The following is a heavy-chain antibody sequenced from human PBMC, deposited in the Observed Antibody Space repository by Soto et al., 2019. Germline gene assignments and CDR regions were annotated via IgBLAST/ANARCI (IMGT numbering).Heavy chain of an antibody. CDR1: GFTFSSYW. D-gene: IGHD3-9*01. Sequence: SLRLSCAASGFTFSSYWMSWVRQAPGKGLEWVANIKQDGSEKYCVDSVKGRFTISRDNAKNSLYLQMNSLRAEDTAVYYCARATEYYDILTGYYDDTYYFDYWGQGTLVTVSS. J-gene: IGHJ4*02. CDR3: ARATEYYDILTGYYDDTYYFDY. V-gene: IGHV3-7*05. CDR2: IKQDGSEK.